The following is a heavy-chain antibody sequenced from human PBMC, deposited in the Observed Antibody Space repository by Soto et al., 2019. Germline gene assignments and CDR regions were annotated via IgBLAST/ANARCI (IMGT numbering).Heavy chain of an antibody. CDR1: GGSFSGYY. J-gene: IGHJ6*02. Sequence: QVQLQQWGAGLLKPSVTLSLTCAVYGGSFSGYYWSWIRQPPGKGLAWIGDINHRGRTPYSPSLKSRVTISTDMSKNQFSRRLTSVTAAATALYDCARGLRGVMITTYDVAMDGWGQGTTVTVSS. CDR2: INHRGRT. D-gene: IGHD3-10*01. V-gene: IGHV4-34*02. CDR3: ARGLRGVMITTYDVAMDG.